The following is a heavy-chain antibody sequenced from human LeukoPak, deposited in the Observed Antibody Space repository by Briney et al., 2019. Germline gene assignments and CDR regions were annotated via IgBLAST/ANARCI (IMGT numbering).Heavy chain of an antibody. CDR1: GFTFSSHS. CDR3: ARAQTLFWEFDGFDI. CDR2: VTSTNKI. Sequence: GGSLRLSCVASGFTFSSHSINWVRQAPGKGLEWIATVTSTNKIHYADSVKGRFTISRDNAENSVYLQMNSLRGEDTAVYSCARAQTLFWEFDGFDIWGRGTKVTVSS. J-gene: IGHJ3*02. D-gene: IGHD3-3*01. V-gene: IGHV3-69-1*01.